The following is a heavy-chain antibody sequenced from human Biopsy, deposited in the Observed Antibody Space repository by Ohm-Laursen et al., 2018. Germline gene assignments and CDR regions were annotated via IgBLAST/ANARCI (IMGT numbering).Heavy chain of an antibody. D-gene: IGHD2-21*01. CDR3: TRLAYYYYYGMDV. Sequence: SLRLSCAAFGFTFTSHEMNWVRQAPGKGLEWISYITGSSSTIYYADSVKGRFTISRDNAKNSLYLQMNSLRAEDTAVYYCTRLAYYYYYGMDVWGQGTTVTVSS. CDR1: GFTFTSHE. J-gene: IGHJ6*02. V-gene: IGHV3-48*03. CDR2: ITGSSSTI.